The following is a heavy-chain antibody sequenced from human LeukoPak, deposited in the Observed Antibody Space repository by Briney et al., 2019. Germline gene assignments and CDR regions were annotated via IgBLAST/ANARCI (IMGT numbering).Heavy chain of an antibody. CDR1: GYSISSGYY. V-gene: IGHV4-38-2*01. CDR2: IYHSRST. J-gene: IGHJ4*02. Sequence: PSETLSLTCAVSGYSISSGYYWGWIRQPPGKGLEWIGTIYHSRSTYSNPSLKSRVTISIDTYKNQFSLKLGSVTAADTAFYYCARSGAPWSFDYWGQGTLVTVSS. CDR3: ARSGAPWSFDY. D-gene: IGHD3-10*01.